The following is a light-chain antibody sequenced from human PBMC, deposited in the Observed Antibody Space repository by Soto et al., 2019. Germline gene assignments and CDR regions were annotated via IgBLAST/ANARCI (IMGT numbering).Light chain of an antibody. CDR1: QSISSY. J-gene: IGKJ2*01. CDR3: QQSYSTPYT. CDR2: AAS. Sequence: DIQMTQSPSSLSASVGDRVTITCRASQSISSYLNWYQQKPGKAPKLLIYAASSLQSGVPARFRGSVSGTDLTLTISRLQPEDFATYYCQQSYSTPYTFGQGTKLEIK. V-gene: IGKV1-39*01.